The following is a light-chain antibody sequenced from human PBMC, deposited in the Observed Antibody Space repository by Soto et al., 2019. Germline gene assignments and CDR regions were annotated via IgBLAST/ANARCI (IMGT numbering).Light chain of an antibody. CDR3: QQYYIYPPT. Sequence: AIRMTQSPSSFSASTGDRVTITCRASQSIGTYLAWYQQIPGRAPKLLIFAASTLQRGVPSRFSGSGSGTDFTLTISCLQSEDFAPYYCQQYYIYPPTFGGGTNLEIK. CDR2: AAS. V-gene: IGKV1-8*01. J-gene: IGKJ4*01. CDR1: QSIGTY.